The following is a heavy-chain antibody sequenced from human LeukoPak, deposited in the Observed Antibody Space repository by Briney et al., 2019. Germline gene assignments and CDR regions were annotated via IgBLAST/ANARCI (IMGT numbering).Heavy chain of an antibody. J-gene: IGHJ4*02. V-gene: IGHV3-15*01. CDR2: IKSKIDGETT. D-gene: IGHD3-10*01. Sequence: GGSLRLSCAASGFTFSNAWMSWVRQAPGKRLEWVGHIKSKIDGETTGYAAPVKGRFTISRDDSKNMLYLQMNSLRTEDTAVYYCTTELGLSFGVRYFDHWGQGTSATVSS. CDR3: TTELGLSFGVRYFDH. CDR1: GFTFSNAW.